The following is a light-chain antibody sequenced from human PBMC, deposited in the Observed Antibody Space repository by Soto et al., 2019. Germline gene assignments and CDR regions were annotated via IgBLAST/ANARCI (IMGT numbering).Light chain of an antibody. J-gene: IGKJ3*01. CDR1: QSVGGN. Sequence: EIVMTQSPATLSVSPGERATLSCRASQSVGGNLAWYQQKPGQAPRLLIYGASTRTTGIPARFSGSESGTEFTFSISSLQSADFAVYYCQQYDNWPLTFGPGTKVDFK. CDR2: GAS. CDR3: QQYDNWPLT. V-gene: IGKV3-15*01.